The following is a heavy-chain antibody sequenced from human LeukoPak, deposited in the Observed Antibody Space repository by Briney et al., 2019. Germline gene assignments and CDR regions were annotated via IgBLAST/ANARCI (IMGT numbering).Heavy chain of an antibody. CDR2: IYYSGST. CDR1: GGSISSSSYY. V-gene: IGHV4-61*05. CDR3: AGSSSPDYFDY. D-gene: IGHD6-13*01. Sequence: SETLSLTCTVSGGSISSSSYYWSWIRQPPGKGLEWIGYIYYSGSTNYNPSLKSRVTISVDTSKNQFSLKLSSVTAADTAVYYCAGSSSPDYFDYWGQGTLVTVSS. J-gene: IGHJ4*02.